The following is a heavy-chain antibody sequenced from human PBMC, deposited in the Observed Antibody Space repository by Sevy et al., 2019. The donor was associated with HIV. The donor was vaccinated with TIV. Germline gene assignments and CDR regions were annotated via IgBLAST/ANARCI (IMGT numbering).Heavy chain of an antibody. J-gene: IGHJ4*02. CDR1: GGSISSSDSY. CDR2: IHYSGGT. CDR3: ANKRGYSHGPFDY. V-gene: IGHV4-30-4*08. Sequence: SETLSLTCSVSGGSISSSDSYWSWIRQTPGKGLERIGYIHYSGGTYYNPFLKSRVAMSVDTSERQFSLRLSFMTAADTAVYYCANKRGYSHGPFDYWGQGALVTVSS. D-gene: IGHD5-18*01.